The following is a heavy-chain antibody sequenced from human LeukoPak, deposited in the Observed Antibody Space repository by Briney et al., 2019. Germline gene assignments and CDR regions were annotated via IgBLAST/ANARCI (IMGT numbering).Heavy chain of an antibody. V-gene: IGHV4-59*08. D-gene: IGHD6-19*01. CDR2: IYDRGGT. J-gene: IGHJ4*02. CDR1: GGSFSDFY. Sequence: SETLSLTRTVSGGSFSDFYWTWIWQPPGKGLEWIGWIYDRGGTSYNPALESRVTILVDTSKNQISLQMNSVTAADTAVFYCARLAKYNSGWSIFDYWGPGALVTVSS. CDR3: ARLAKYNSGWSIFDY.